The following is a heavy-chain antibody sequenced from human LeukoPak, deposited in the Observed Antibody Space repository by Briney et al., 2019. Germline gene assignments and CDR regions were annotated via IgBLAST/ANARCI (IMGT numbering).Heavy chain of an antibody. CDR3: ARGGPPPLTCYYDSSGYSRLYGMDV. V-gene: IGHV4-59*01. CDR1: GGSISSYY. CDR2: IYYSGST. Sequence: SETLSLTCTVSGGSISSYYWSWIRQPPGKGLEWIGYIYYSGSTNYNPSLKSRVTISVDTSKNQFSLKLSSVTAADTAVYYCARGGPPPLTCYYDSSGYSRLYGMDVWGQGTTVTVSS. D-gene: IGHD3-22*01. J-gene: IGHJ6*02.